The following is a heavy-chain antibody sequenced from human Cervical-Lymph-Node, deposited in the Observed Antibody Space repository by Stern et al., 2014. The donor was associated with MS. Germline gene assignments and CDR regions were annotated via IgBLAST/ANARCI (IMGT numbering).Heavy chain of an antibody. J-gene: IGHJ4*02. V-gene: IGHV3-30*18. CDR2: ISYDGSNQ. Sequence: VQLEESGGDVVQPGGSLRLSCVASGFTFTTSGMHWVRQAPGKGLDWVAVISYDGSNQYYGDSVKGRFTISRDNSKNTVYLQMNSLRPEDTAVYYCANAAALSCRSPSCYKAFEYWGQGILVTVSS. CDR3: ANAAALSCRSPSCYKAFEY. D-gene: IGHD2-2*02. CDR1: GFTFTTSG.